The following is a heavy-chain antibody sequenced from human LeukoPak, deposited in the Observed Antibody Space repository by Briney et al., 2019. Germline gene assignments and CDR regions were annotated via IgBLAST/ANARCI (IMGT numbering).Heavy chain of an antibody. J-gene: IGHJ4*02. CDR2: ITGSDGSS. CDR1: GFTVTNYA. D-gene: IGHD3-9*01. CDR3: AKWGDYDILTGYYVPDY. Sequence: GGSLRLSCVASGFTVTNYAMSWVRQAPGKGREWVSAITGSDGSSYYADSVKGRFTISRDNSKNTLYLQVNSLRAEDTAVYYCAKWGDYDILTGYYVPDYWGQGTLVTVSS. V-gene: IGHV3-23*01.